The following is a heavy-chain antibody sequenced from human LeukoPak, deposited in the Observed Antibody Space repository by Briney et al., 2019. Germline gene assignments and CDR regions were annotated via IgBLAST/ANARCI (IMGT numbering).Heavy chain of an antibody. V-gene: IGHV3-21*01. CDR3: GRAGPPTAILF. CDR2: ISSSSSYI. CDR1: GFTFSSYS. Sequence: GGSLGLSCAASGFTFSSYSMNWVRQAPGKGLEWVSSISSSSSYIYYADSVKGRFTISRDNAKNSLYLQMNSLRAEDTAVYYCGRAGPPTAILFWGQGTLVTVSS. J-gene: IGHJ4*02. D-gene: IGHD2-21*02.